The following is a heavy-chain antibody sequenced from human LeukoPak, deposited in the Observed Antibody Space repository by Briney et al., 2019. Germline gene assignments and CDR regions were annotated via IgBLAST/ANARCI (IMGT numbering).Heavy chain of an antibody. Sequence: GASVKVSCKVSGYTLTELSMHWVRQAPGKGLEWMGGFDHEDGETIYAQKFQGRVTMTEDTSTDTAYMELSSLRSEDTAVYYCATALGSYYYMDVWGKGTTVTVSS. J-gene: IGHJ6*03. CDR1: GYTLTELS. CDR2: FDHEDGET. D-gene: IGHD1-26*01. CDR3: ATALGSYYYMDV. V-gene: IGHV1-24*01.